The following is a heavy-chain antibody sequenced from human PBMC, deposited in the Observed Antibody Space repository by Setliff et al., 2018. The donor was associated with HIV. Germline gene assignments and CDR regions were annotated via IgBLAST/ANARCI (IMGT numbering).Heavy chain of an antibody. J-gene: IGHJ3*02. D-gene: IGHD1-26*01. Sequence: SLRLSCAGSGFIFSTYAMYWVRQAPGKGLEWVSGISWNGEMTAYAESARGRFTISRDNARKSLYLQMNSLRAEDTALYYCARRQGGRPDAFDIWGQGTMVT. CDR2: ISWNGEMT. V-gene: IGHV3-9*01. CDR3: ARRQGGRPDAFDI. CDR1: GFIFSTYA.